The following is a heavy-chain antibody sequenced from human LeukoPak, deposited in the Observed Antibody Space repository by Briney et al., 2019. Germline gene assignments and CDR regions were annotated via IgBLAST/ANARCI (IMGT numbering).Heavy chain of an antibody. CDR1: GGSFSGYY. CDR3: ARGGPGTRGLWFDYGDWFDP. D-gene: IGHD3-10*01. Sequence: SETLSLTCAVYGGSFSGYYWSWIRQPPGKGLEWIGEINHSGSTNYNPSLKSRVTISVDTSKNQLSLKLSSVTAADTAVYYCARGGPGTRGLWFDYGDWFDPWGQGTLVTVSS. CDR2: INHSGST. J-gene: IGHJ5*02. V-gene: IGHV4-34*01.